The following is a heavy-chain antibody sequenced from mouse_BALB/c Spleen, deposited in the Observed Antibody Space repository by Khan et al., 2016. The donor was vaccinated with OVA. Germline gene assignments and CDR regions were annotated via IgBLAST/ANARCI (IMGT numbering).Heavy chain of an antibody. CDR3: ARVDYGYGFAY. CDR1: GFTFTDYY. CDR2: IRKKASGYTT. Sequence: EVELVESGGGLVQPGGSLRLSCATSGFTFTDYYMSWVRQPPGKALAWLGFIRKKASGYTTEYSASVKGRFTIPRANSQSMLYLQMNTLGAEVSATYYGARVDYGYGFAYWGQGTLVTVSA. V-gene: IGHV7-3*02. D-gene: IGHD1-2*01. J-gene: IGHJ3*01.